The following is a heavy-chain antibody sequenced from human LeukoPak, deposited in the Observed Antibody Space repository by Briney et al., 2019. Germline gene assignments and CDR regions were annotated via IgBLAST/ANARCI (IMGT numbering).Heavy chain of an antibody. V-gene: IGHV3-11*01. D-gene: IGHD3-16*02. J-gene: IGHJ5*02. CDR2: ISSSGSTI. CDR1: GFTFSDYY. Sequence: GGSLRLSCAASGFTFSDYYMSWLRQATGKGLAWVSYISSSGSTIYYADSVKGRFTSSRDNAKTSLYLQMNSLRAEDTALYYCAADGGYLSWFDPWGQGTLVTVSS. CDR3: AADGGYLSWFDP.